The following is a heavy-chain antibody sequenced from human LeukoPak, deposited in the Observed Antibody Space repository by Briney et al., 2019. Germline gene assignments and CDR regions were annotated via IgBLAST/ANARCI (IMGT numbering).Heavy chain of an antibody. V-gene: IGHV4-30-4*01. CDR1: GGSISSGDYY. CDR3: ARRDCSSTSCFDY. CDR2: IYYSGST. J-gene: IGHJ4*02. Sequence: SQTLSLTCTVSGGSISSGDYYWSWIRQPPGKGLEWIGYIYYSGSTYYNPSLKSRVTISVDTSKNQFSLKLSSVTAADTAVYYCARRDCSSTSCFDYWGQGTLVTVSS. D-gene: IGHD2-2*01.